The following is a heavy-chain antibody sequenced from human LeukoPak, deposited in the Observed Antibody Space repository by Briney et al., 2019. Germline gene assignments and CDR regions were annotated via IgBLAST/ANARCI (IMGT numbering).Heavy chain of an antibody. CDR3: ARDHGGLDY. Sequence: SQTLSLTCAISGDSVSGNTAAWNLIRQSPSRGLEWLGRTYYRSKWYNEYALSVKSRITINPDTSKNQFSLQLNSVAPEDTAVYFCARDHGGLDYWGQGTVVTVSS. CDR1: GDSVSGNTAA. V-gene: IGHV6-1*01. CDR2: TYYRSKWYN. J-gene: IGHJ4*02.